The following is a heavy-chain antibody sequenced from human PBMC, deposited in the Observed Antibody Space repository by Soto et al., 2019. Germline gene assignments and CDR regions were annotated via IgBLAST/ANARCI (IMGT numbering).Heavy chain of an antibody. Sequence: GGSLRLSCAASGCTVSSNYMSWVRQAPGKGLEWVAVIYCGGSTYYAGSGKGRFTISRDKSKNTLYLQMNRLRAKDTAVYYCARDRILIAAARTSDSYRIDVWGQGTTVTVSS. D-gene: IGHD6-13*01. CDR3: ARDRILIAAARTSDSYRIDV. CDR2: IYCGGST. J-gene: IGHJ6*02. CDR1: GCTVSSNY. V-gene: IGHV3-66*01.